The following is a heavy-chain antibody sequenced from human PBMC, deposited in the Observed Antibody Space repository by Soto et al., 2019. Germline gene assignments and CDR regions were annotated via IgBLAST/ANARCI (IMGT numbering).Heavy chain of an antibody. J-gene: IGHJ5*02. D-gene: IGHD1-20*01. CDR3: ARLRYNWNQAYNWFDP. CDR1: GVSISSYY. CDR2: IYYSGST. V-gene: IGHV4-59*08. Sequence: SETLSLTCTVSGVSISSYYWSWIRQPPGKGLEWIGYIYYSGSTNYNPSLKSRVTISVDTSKNQFSLKLSSVTAADTAVYYCARLRYNWNQAYNWFDPWGQGTLVTVSS.